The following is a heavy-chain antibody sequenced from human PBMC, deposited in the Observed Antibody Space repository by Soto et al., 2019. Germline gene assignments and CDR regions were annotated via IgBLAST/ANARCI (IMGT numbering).Heavy chain of an antibody. V-gene: IGHV3-21*01. Sequence: EVQLVESGGGLVKPGGSLRLSCAASGFTFSSYSMNWVRQAPGKGLEWVSSISSSSSNIYYADSEKGRFTISRDNAKNSLYLQMNSLRAEDTAVYYCAREISVRGAHFDYWGQGTLVTVSS. CDR3: AREISVRGAHFDY. CDR2: ISSSSSNI. CDR1: GFTFSSYS. J-gene: IGHJ4*02. D-gene: IGHD3-10*01.